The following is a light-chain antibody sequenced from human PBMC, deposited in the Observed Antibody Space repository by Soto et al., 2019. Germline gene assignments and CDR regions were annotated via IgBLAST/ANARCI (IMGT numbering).Light chain of an antibody. Sequence: QAVVTQPPSASATPGQRVTISCSGSSSNIGGRFVYWYQHLPGTAPKLLIYSNNQRPSGVPDRFSGSKSANTASLTVSGLRPEDEADYFCSSFAGSYSPYVFGTGTKVTVL. CDR1: SSNIGGRF. CDR3: SSFAGSYSPYV. V-gene: IGLV1-47*02. CDR2: SNN. J-gene: IGLJ1*01.